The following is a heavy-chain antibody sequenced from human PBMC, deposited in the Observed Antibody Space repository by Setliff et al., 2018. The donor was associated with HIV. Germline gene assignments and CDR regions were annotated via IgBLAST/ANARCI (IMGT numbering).Heavy chain of an antibody. CDR1: GGSISSNHW. CDR3: ARVGLPYNSGRLDQ. V-gene: IGHV4-4*02. D-gene: IGHD5-18*01. Sequence: SETLSLTCAVSGGSISSNHWWSWVRQPPGKGLEWIGEMHHSGSNNYNPSLTSRVIISVDKSKNQFSLKLTSVTAADTAVYYCARVGLPYNSGRLDQWGQGSLVTVSS. CDR2: MHHSGSN. J-gene: IGHJ4*02.